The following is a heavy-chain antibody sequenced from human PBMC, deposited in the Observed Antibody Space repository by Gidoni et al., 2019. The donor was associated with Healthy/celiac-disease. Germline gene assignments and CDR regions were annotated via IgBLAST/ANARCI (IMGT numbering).Heavy chain of an antibody. Sequence: QLQLQESGSGLVKSSQTLSLTCAVSGGSISSGGYSWSWIRQPPGKGLEWIGYIYHSGSTYYTPSLKSRVTISVDRSKTQFSLKLSSVTAADTAVYYCARSTREGGGYYYYMDVWGKGTTVTVSS. V-gene: IGHV4-30-2*01. CDR3: ARSTREGGGYYYYMDV. D-gene: IGHD1-1*01. CDR1: GGSISSGGYS. J-gene: IGHJ6*03. CDR2: IYHSGST.